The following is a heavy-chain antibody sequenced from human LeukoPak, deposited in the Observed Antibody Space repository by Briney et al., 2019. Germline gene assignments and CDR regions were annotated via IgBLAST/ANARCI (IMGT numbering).Heavy chain of an antibody. D-gene: IGHD4/OR15-4a*01. V-gene: IGHV4-39*07. J-gene: IGHJ4*02. CDR3: ARRAGAYSHPYDY. CDR2: IYYSGNT. CDR1: GGSISSSSYY. Sequence: SETLSLTCTVSGGSISSSSYYWGWIRQPPGKGLEWIGSIYYSGNTYYNPSLESRVTVSVDTSMNQFSLRLTSVSPADTAVYYCARRAGAYSHPYDYWGQGTLVTVSS.